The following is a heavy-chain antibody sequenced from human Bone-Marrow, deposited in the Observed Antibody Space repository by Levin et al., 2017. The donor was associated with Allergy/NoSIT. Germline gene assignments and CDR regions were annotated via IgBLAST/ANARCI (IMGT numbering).Heavy chain of an antibody. CDR2: IKRDGSER. J-gene: IGHJ4*02. CDR3: VRDYVDGGNRCCPLDY. CDR1: GFTFSNYW. Sequence: GGSLRLSCEVSGFTFSNYWMSWVRLAPGKGLEWVANIKRDGSERKYVDSVRGRFTISRDNSKNSVYLEMNSLRPEDTAVYFCVRDYVDGGNRCCPLDYWGQGILVTVSS. D-gene: IGHD3-16*01. V-gene: IGHV3-7*01.